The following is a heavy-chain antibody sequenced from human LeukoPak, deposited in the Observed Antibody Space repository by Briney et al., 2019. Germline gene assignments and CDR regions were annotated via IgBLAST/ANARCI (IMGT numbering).Heavy chain of an antibody. V-gene: IGHV3-23*01. Sequence: GGSLRLSCAASGFSFTTHDMTWVRQAPGKGLEWVSSISYGGGSIHYSDSVKGRFTISRDNFKNTLFLQMNRLRVEDTAVYYCVQGATAQFYWGQGSLVIVSS. D-gene: IGHD2-21*02. J-gene: IGHJ4*02. CDR1: GFSFTTHD. CDR2: ISYGGGSI. CDR3: VQGATAQFY.